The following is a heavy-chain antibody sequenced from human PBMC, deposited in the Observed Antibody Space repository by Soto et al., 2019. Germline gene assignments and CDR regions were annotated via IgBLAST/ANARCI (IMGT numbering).Heavy chain of an antibody. CDR1: GFTVFSNY. V-gene: IGHV3-53*01. D-gene: IGHD5-18*01. Sequence: PWGSLRLSCAASGFTVFSNYMSWVRQAPGKGLEWVSVIFSGDRTYYADPVKGRFTISRDYSTDTLYLQMNSVRAEDAAVYYCVSGYSYGIYFDYWGQGTQVTVSS. CDR3: VSGYSYGIYFDY. CDR2: IFSGDRT. J-gene: IGHJ4*02.